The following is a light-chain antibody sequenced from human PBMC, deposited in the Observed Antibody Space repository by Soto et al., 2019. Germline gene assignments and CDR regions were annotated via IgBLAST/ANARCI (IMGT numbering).Light chain of an antibody. J-gene: IGKJ1*01. Sequence: AIRMTQSPSSFSASTGDRVTITCRASQGISSYLAWYQQKPGKAPKLLIYAASTLQSGVPSRFSGSGSGTDFTLPISCLQSEDFATYYWQQYYSYPPTFGQGTKVEIK. V-gene: IGKV1-8*01. CDR2: AAS. CDR3: QQYYSYPPT. CDR1: QGISSY.